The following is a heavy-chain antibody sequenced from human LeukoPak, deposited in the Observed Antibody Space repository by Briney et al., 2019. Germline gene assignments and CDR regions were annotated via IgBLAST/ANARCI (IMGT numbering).Heavy chain of an antibody. D-gene: IGHD2-8*01. J-gene: IGHJ6*03. V-gene: IGHV3-30*02. CDR1: GYTFCSYG. Sequence: QSGGSLRLSCAASGYTFCSYGMYWVRQAPGKGLEWVAFIRYDGSNKYYADSVKGRFTISRDNSKNTLYLQMNSLRAEDTAVYYCANVLSDIYLRVYGLVYYYYYMDVWGKGTTVTVSS. CDR3: ANVLSDIYLRVYGLVYYYYYMDV. CDR2: IRYDGSNK.